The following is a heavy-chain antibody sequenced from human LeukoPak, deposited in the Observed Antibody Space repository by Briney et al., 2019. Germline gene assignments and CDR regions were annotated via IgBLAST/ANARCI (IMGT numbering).Heavy chain of an antibody. Sequence: SGTLSLTCTVSDDSITMYYWTWIRQPPGKGLEWIGYVDHTGSTNFNPSLNGRVSISRDTSKNLFSLRLRSVTAADTAVYFCARGRVSSSTWYSTYYYYFYMDVWGKGTTVTVSS. D-gene: IGHD1-1*01. J-gene: IGHJ6*03. V-gene: IGHV4-59*01. CDR2: VDHTGST. CDR1: DDSITMYY. CDR3: ARGRVSSSTWYSTYYYYFYMDV.